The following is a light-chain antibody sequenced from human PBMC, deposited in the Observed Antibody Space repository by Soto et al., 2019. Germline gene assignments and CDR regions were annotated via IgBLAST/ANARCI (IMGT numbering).Light chain of an antibody. CDR1: QSVSSN. CDR3: QQYNNWPPAGT. Sequence: EIVMTQSPATLSVSPGERATLSCRASQSVSSNLAWYQQKPCQAPRLLIYGASTRATGIPARFSGSGSGTEFTLTISSLQSEDFVVYYCQQYNNWPPAGTFGQGTKVEIK. J-gene: IGKJ1*01. CDR2: GAS. V-gene: IGKV3-15*01.